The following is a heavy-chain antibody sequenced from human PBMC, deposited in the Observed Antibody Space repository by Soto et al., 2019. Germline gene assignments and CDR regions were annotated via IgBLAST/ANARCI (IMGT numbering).Heavy chain of an antibody. D-gene: IGHD2-15*01. CDR1: GGSISSYY. J-gene: IGHJ3*02. CDR2: IYYSGST. Sequence: SETLSLTCTVSGGSISSYYWSWNRQPPGKGLEWIGYIYYSGSTNYNPSLKSRVTISVDTSKNQSSLKLSSVTAADTAVYYCARAGVVAATHDAFDIWCQGTVVTVSS. V-gene: IGHV4-59*01. CDR3: ARAGVVAATHDAFDI.